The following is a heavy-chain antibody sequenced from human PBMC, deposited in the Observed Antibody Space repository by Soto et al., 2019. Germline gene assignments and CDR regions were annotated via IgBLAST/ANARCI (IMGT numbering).Heavy chain of an antibody. CDR1: GFTFSDYA. Sequence: VQLVESGGGVVQPGRSLRLSCAASGFTFSDYAMHWVRQAPGKGLEWVAVVSHDGRNTHYADSVKGRFTISRDSSKNTVSLEMTSLWGEGTAVYYCAKGGRQWLVTSDFNYWGQGALVTVSS. J-gene: IGHJ4*02. V-gene: IGHV3-30*18. CDR2: VSHDGRNT. D-gene: IGHD6-19*01. CDR3: AKGGRQWLVTSDFNY.